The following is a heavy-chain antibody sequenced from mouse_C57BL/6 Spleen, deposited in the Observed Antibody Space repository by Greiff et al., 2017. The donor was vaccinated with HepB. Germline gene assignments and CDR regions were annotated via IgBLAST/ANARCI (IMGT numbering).Heavy chain of an antibody. J-gene: IGHJ4*01. Sequence: QVQLKQPGAELVKPGASVKMSCKASGYTFTSYWITWVKQRPGQGLEWIGDIYPGSGSTNYNEKFKSKATLTVDTSSSTAYMQLSSLTSEDSAVYYCARRYYGSSGGYMDYWGQGTSVTVSS. CDR1: GYTFTSYW. D-gene: IGHD1-1*01. CDR3: ARRYYGSSGGYMDY. V-gene: IGHV1-55*01. CDR2: IYPGSGST.